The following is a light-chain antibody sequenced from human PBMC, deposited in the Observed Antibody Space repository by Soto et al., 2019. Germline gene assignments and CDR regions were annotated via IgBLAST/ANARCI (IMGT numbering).Light chain of an antibody. V-gene: IGKV1-5*01. CDR3: QQYKSYSWT. CDR2: DAS. CDR1: QSINIW. Sequence: DIQMTQSPSTLSASVGDRVTITCRASQSINIWLAWYQQKPGKAPKVLIYDASSLKSGVPSRFSGSGSGTEFTLTISSLQPDDFATYYCQQYKSYSWTFGQGPRWIS. J-gene: IGKJ1*01.